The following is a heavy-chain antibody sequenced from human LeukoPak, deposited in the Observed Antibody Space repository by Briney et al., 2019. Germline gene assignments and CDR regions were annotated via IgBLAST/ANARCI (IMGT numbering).Heavy chain of an antibody. CDR1: GFTFTDYA. CDR3: AKPLPSGSYSYFGY. Sequence: GGSLRLSCAASGFTFTDYAMSWVRQAPGKGLEWVSTISAGGTTTYYADSVKGRFTISRDNSKNTLYLQMNGLRAEDTAVYYCAKPLPSGSYSYFGYWSQGTLVTVSS. CDR2: ISAGGTTT. J-gene: IGHJ4*02. D-gene: IGHD1-26*01. V-gene: IGHV3-23*01.